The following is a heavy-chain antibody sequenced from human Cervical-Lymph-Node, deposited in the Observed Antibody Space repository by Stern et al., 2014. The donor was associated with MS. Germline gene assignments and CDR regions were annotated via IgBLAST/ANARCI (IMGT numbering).Heavy chain of an antibody. Sequence: EVQLEESGAEVKKPGESLKISCKGSGYNFANYWIGWVRQMPGKGLEWMGILFPDSDTRSSPSFQGQVTISADKSISTAYLQWSSLKASDSAMYYCARGAEWSALTCDYWGQGTLVTVSS. CDR3: ARGAEWSALTCDY. V-gene: IGHV5-51*03. D-gene: IGHD3-3*01. CDR2: LFPDSDT. J-gene: IGHJ4*02. CDR1: GYNFANYW.